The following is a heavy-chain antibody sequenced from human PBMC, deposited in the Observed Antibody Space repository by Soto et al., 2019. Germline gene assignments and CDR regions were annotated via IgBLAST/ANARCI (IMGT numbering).Heavy chain of an antibody. Sequence: SVKVSCKASGGTFSSYAISWVRQAPGQGLEWMGGIIPIFGTANYAQKFQGRVTITADESTSTAYMELSSLRSEDTAVYYCARAANRQYSSSSPFDYWGQGTLVTVSS. CDR2: IIPIFGTA. D-gene: IGHD6-6*01. V-gene: IGHV1-69*13. CDR3: ARAANRQYSSSSPFDY. J-gene: IGHJ4*02. CDR1: GGTFSSYA.